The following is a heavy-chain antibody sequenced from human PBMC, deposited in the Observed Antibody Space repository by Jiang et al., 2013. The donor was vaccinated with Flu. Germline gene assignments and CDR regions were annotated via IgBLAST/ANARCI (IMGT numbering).Heavy chain of an antibody. CDR1: GYSISSGYY. D-gene: IGHD6-13*01. V-gene: IGHV4-38-2*01. CDR2: IYHSGST. CDR3: ARAKSSSWPNFDY. J-gene: IGHJ4*02. Sequence: PGLVKPSETLSLTCAVSGYSISSGYYWGWIRQPPGKGLEWIGSIYHSGSTYYNPSLKSRVTISVDTSKNQFSLKLSSVTAADTAVYYCARAKSSSWPNFDYWGQGTLVTVSS.